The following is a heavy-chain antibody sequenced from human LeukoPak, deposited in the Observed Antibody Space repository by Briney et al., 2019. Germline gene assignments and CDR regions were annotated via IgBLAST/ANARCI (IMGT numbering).Heavy chain of an antibody. D-gene: IGHD5-18*01. CDR3: ARHSDTYGDRGPGY. J-gene: IGHJ4*02. Sequence: ASVKVSCKASGYTFTCYYMHWVRQAPGQGLEWMGWINPNSGGTNYAQKFQGRVTMTRDTSISTAYMELSRLRSDDTAVYYCARHSDTYGDRGPGYWGQGTLVTVSS. CDR2: INPNSGGT. CDR1: GYTFTCYY. V-gene: IGHV1-2*02.